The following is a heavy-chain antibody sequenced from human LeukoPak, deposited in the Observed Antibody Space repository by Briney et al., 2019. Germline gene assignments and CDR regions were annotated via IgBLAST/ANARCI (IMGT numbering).Heavy chain of an antibody. J-gene: IGHJ3*02. Sequence: GGSLRLSCVASGFMFSSYWMNWVRQAPGKGLVWVSRINSDGSSTSYADSVKGRFTISRDNAKNTLFLQMNSLRAEDTTVYYCARGPGAFDIWGQGTMVTVSS. CDR3: ARGPGAFDI. CDR2: INSDGSST. CDR1: GFMFSSYW. V-gene: IGHV3-74*01. D-gene: IGHD2-2*01.